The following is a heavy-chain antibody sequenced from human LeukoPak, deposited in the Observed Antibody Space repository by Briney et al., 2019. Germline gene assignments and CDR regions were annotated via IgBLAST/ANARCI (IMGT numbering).Heavy chain of an antibody. D-gene: IGHD3-16*01. CDR1: GFPFSSYE. CDR3: ARDTPPYYDYVWGSQGVFDY. V-gene: IGHV3-48*03. CDR2: ISSSGSTI. Sequence: PGGSLRLSCAASGFPFSSYEMNWVRQAPGKGLEWVSYISSSGSTIYYADSVKGRFTISRDNAKNSLYLQMNSLRAEDTAVYYCARDTPPYYDYVWGSQGVFDYWGQGTLVTVSS. J-gene: IGHJ4*02.